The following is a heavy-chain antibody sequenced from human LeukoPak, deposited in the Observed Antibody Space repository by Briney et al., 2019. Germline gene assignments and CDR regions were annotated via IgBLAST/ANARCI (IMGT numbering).Heavy chain of an antibody. D-gene: IGHD1-26*01. CDR3: ARAHLKWSYYWD. CDR2: MNPNSGNT. Sequence: ASVKVSCKASGYTFTSYDINWVRQATGQGLEWMGWMNPNSGNTGYAQKFQGRVTITRNTSISTAYMELSSLRSEDTAVYYCARAHLKWSYYWDWGQGTLVTVSS. CDR1: GYTFTSYD. V-gene: IGHV1-8*03. J-gene: IGHJ4*02.